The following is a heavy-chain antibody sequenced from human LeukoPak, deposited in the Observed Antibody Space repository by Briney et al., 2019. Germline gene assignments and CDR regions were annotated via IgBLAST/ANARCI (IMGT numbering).Heavy chain of an antibody. Sequence: EASVKVSCKASGYTFTGYYIHWVRQAPGQGLEWMGWINPNSGGTNYAQKFQGRVTMTRDTSISTAYMELSRLRSDDTAVYYCARGYPLSTTAAGTYFQHWGQGTLVTVSS. CDR1: GYTFTGYY. J-gene: IGHJ1*01. CDR3: ARGYPLSTTAAGTYFQH. V-gene: IGHV1-2*02. CDR2: INPNSGGT. D-gene: IGHD6-13*01.